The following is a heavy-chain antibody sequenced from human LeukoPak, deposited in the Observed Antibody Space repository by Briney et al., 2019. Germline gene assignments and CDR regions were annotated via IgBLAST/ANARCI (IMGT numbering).Heavy chain of an antibody. CDR3: ARGLGRSLVGATY. V-gene: IGHV3-30-3*01. J-gene: IGHJ4*02. D-gene: IGHD1-26*01. CDR2: ISYDGSNK. CDR1: GFTFSSYA. Sequence: PGGSLRLSCAASGFTFSSYAMHWVRQAPGKGLEWVAVISYDGSNKYYADSVKGRFTISRDNSKNTLYLQMNSLRAEDTAVYYCARGLGRSLVGATYWGQGTLVTVSS.